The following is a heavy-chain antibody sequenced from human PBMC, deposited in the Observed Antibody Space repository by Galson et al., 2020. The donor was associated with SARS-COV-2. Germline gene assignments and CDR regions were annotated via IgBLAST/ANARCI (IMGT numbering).Heavy chain of an antibody. Sequence: GESLKISCEASGFSISNYGMNWVRQAPGKGLEWVSSINSNSHYIYYEDSVKGRFTISRDNAKNSVFLQMNSLRVDDTAVYFCARDEGDIVATTGFDVWGQGTLLTVSS. CDR1: GFSISNYG. D-gene: IGHD5-12*01. CDR3: ARDEGDIVATTGFDV. V-gene: IGHV3-21*01. CDR2: INSNSHYI. J-gene: IGHJ4*02.